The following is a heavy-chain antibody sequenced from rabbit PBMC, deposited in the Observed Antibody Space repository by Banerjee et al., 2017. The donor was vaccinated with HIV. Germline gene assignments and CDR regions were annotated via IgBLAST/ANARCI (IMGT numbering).Heavy chain of an antibody. Sequence: QEQLEESGGDLVKPEGSLTLTCTASGFSFSTSYWICWVRQAPGQGLEWITCIYAGGSGDTYYASWAKGRFTISKTSSTTVTLQMTSLTAADTATYFCASNTYRDVGYAYATGGFNLWGPGTLVTVS. D-gene: IGHD6-1*01. CDR3: ASNTYRDVGYAYATGGFNL. CDR2: IYAGGSGDT. CDR1: GFSFSTSYW. J-gene: IGHJ4*01. V-gene: IGHV1S45*01.